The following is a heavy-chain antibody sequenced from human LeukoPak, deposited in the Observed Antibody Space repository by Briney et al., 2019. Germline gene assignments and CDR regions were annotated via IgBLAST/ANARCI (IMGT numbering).Heavy chain of an antibody. CDR3: ASALEGYTYGYGAFDI. J-gene: IGHJ3*02. Sequence: GESLKISCKGSGYSFNTYWVGWVRQMPGKGLEWMGIIYPGDSDTRYSPSFEGQVTISADTSITTAYLQWSSLKASDTAMYYCASALEGYTYGYGAFDIWGQGTMVTVSS. D-gene: IGHD5-18*01. CDR1: GYSFNTYW. CDR2: IYPGDSDT. V-gene: IGHV5-51*01.